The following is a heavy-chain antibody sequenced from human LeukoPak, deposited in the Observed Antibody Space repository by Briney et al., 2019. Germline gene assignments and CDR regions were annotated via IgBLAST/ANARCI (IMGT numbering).Heavy chain of an antibody. J-gene: IGHJ4*02. CDR2: IYYSGST. D-gene: IGHD6-13*01. V-gene: IGHV4-39*01. CDR1: GGSISSSSYY. Sequence: SETLSLTCTVSGGSISSSSYYWGWIRQPPGKGLEWIGSIYYSGSTYYNPSLKSRVTISVDTSKNQFSLKLSSVTAADTAVYYCARLYSSSWPYFDYWGQGTLVTVSS. CDR3: ARLYSSSWPYFDY.